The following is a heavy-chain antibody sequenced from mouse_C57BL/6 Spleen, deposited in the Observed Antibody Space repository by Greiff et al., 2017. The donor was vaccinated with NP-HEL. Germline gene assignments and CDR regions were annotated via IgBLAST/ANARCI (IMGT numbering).Heavy chain of an antibody. Sequence: VKLMESGAELARPGASVKLSCKASGYTFTSYGISWVKQRTGQGLEWIGEIYPRSGNTYYNEKFKGKATLTADKSSSTAYMELRSLTSEDSAVYFCARYYEDFDYWGQGTTLTVSS. CDR3: ARYYEDFDY. V-gene: IGHV1-81*01. D-gene: IGHD2-4*01. CDR1: GYTFTSYG. J-gene: IGHJ2*01. CDR2: IYPRSGNT.